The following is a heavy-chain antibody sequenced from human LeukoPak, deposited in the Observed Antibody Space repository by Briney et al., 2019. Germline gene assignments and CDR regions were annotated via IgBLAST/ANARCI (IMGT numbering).Heavy chain of an antibody. CDR3: AKQEGATNY. V-gene: IGHV3-48*04. J-gene: IGHJ4*02. CDR1: GFTFSSYA. CDR2: ISSSSSTI. D-gene: IGHD1-26*01. Sequence: GGSLRLSCAASGFTFSSYAMSWVRQAPGKGLEWVSYISSSSSTIYYADSVKGRFTISRDNAKNSLYLQMNSLRAEDTAVYYCAKQEGATNYWGQGTLVTVSS.